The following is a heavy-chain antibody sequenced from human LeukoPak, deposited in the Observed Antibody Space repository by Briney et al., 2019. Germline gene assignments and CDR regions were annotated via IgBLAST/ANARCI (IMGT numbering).Heavy chain of an antibody. J-gene: IGHJ3*01. CDR3: ARRLYCSGDTCYTGPDAFDL. CDR1: GFTFSSYG. Sequence: GGSLRLSCVASGFTFSSYGMHWVRQAPGKGLEWVAFIRYDGSIKYFADSVKGRFTISRDNSKNTLYLQMNSLGAEDTAVYYCARRLYCSGDTCYTGPDAFDLWGQGTMVTVSS. V-gene: IGHV3-30*02. D-gene: IGHD2-2*02. CDR2: IRYDGSIK.